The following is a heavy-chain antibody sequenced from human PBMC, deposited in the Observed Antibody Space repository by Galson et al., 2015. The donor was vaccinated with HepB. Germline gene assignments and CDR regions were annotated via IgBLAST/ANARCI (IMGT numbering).Heavy chain of an antibody. CDR2: ISSSSSYI. CDR1: GFTFSSYS. V-gene: IGHV3-21*01. D-gene: IGHD1-26*01. Sequence: SLRLSCAASGFTFSSYSMNWVRQAPGKGLEWVSSISSSSSYIYYADSVRGRFTISRDNAKNSLYLQMNSLRAEDTAVYYCASVLVGAKRGDAFDIWGQGTMVTVSS. J-gene: IGHJ3*02. CDR3: ASVLVGAKRGDAFDI.